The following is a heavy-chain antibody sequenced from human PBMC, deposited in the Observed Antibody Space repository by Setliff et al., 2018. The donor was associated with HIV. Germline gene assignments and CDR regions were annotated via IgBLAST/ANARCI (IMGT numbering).Heavy chain of an antibody. J-gene: IGHJ3*02. Sequence: GGSLRLSCAASGFPFSLYSMNWVRQAPGKGLEWVANIKGDGSETYYVDSVKGRFTISRDNAKNSLYLQMNSLRAEDTATYYCTRSCSGGDCWKNAFDIWGQGTMVTVSS. CDR3: TRSCSGGDCWKNAFDI. CDR1: GFPFSLYS. CDR2: IKGDGSET. V-gene: IGHV3-7*03. D-gene: IGHD2-21*02.